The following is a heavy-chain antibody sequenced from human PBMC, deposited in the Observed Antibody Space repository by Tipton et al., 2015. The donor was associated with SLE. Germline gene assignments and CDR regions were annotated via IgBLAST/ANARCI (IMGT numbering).Heavy chain of an antibody. CDR3: ARGRSIAAAAVFDY. CDR1: GGSFSGYY. CDR2: INHSGST. Sequence: TLSLTCAVYGGSFSGYYWSWIRQPPGKGLEWIGEINHSGSTNYNPSLKSRVTISVDTSKNQFSLKLSSVTAADTAVYYCARGRSIAAAAVFDYWGQGTLVTVSA. J-gene: IGHJ4*02. V-gene: IGHV4-34*01. D-gene: IGHD6-13*01.